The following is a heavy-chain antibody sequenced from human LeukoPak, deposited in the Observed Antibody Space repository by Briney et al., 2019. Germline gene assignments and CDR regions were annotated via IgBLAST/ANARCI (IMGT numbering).Heavy chain of an antibody. Sequence: ASVKVSCKASGYTFTSYGISWVRQAPGQGLEWMGWISAYNGNTNYAQKLQGRVTMTTDTSTSTAYMELRSLRSDDTAVYYCARDGLPFAQTRPVGATQNWFDPWGQGTLVTVSS. D-gene: IGHD1-26*01. CDR1: GYTFTSYG. V-gene: IGHV1-18*01. CDR2: ISAYNGNT. J-gene: IGHJ5*02. CDR3: ARDGLPFAQTRPVGATQNWFDP.